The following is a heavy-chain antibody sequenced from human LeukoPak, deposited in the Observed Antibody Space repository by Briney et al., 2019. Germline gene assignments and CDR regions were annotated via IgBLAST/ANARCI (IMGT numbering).Heavy chain of an antibody. J-gene: IGHJ4*02. V-gene: IGHV4-59*08. D-gene: IGHD2-8*01. Sequence: PSETLSLTCTVSGGSISSYYWSWIRQPPGKGLEWIGYIYYSGSTNYNPSLKSRVTISVDTSKNQFSLKLSSVTAADTAVYHCARCIDPSFSLWYFDYWGQGTLVTVSS. CDR1: GGSISSYY. CDR3: ARCIDPSFSLWYFDY. CDR2: IYYSGST.